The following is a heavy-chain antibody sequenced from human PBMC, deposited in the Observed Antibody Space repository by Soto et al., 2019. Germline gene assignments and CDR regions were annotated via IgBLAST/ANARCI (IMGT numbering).Heavy chain of an antibody. V-gene: IGHV3-23*01. Sequence: GGSLRLSCAASGFTFSIYAMSWVRQAPGKGLEWVSTIGGSGGGASYADIVRGRFTISRDNSQNTLYLQMNSLRAEDTAVYYCAKDAPGSGLPSDFWGQGTLVTVSS. D-gene: IGHD3-22*01. CDR2: IGGSGGGA. J-gene: IGHJ4*02. CDR1: GFTFSIYA. CDR3: AKDAPGSGLPSDF.